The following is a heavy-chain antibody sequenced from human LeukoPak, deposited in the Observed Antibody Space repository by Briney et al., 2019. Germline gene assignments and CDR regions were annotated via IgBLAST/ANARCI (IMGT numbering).Heavy chain of an antibody. J-gene: IGHJ4*02. Sequence: ASVKVSCKASGYTFARYYIHWVRQAPGQGLELMGIISPSGGSTIYTQKFQGRGTVTGDTSTTTVYMQLSSLRPEDTAVYYCARGPYRYFDYWGQGTLVTVSS. CDR3: ARGPYRYFDY. CDR2: ISPSGGST. D-gene: IGHD5-18*01. V-gene: IGHV1-46*01. CDR1: GYTFARYY.